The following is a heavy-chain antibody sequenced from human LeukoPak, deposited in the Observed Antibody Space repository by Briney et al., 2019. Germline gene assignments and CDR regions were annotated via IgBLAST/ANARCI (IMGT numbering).Heavy chain of an antibody. V-gene: IGHV3-11*04. D-gene: IGHD5-18*01. CDR3: ARGYSYGYDY. CDR1: GGSFSGYY. J-gene: IGHJ4*02. CDR2: ISSSGSTI. Sequence: LSLTCAVYGGSFSGYYWSWIRQAPGKGLEWVSYISSSGSTIYYADSVKGRFTISRDNAKNSLYLQMNSLRAEDTAVYYCARGYSYGYDYWGQGTLVTVSS.